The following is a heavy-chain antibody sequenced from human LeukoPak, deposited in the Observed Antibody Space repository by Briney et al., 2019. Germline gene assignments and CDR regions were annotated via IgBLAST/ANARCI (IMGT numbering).Heavy chain of an antibody. CDR3: ARVGDIVATLYYFDY. D-gene: IGHD5-12*01. CDR1: DDSITMYY. CDR2: ISSSGSTI. V-gene: IGHV3-11*04. J-gene: IGHJ4*02. Sequence: PSETLSLTCSVSDDSITMYYWTWIRQPPGKGLEWVSYISSSGSTIYYADSVKGRFTISRDNAKNSLYLQMNSLRAEDTAVYYCARVGDIVATLYYFDYWGQGTLVTVSS.